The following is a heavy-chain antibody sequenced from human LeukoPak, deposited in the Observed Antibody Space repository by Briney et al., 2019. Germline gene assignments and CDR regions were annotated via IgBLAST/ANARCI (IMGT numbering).Heavy chain of an antibody. Sequence: PGGSLRLSCAASGFTFSSYWMHWVRQAPGKGLEWVAVISYDGSNKYYADSVKGRFTISRDNSKNTLYLQMNSLRAEDTAVYYCAKFSVAAAGNSAFDIWGQGTMVTVSS. V-gene: IGHV3-30*18. CDR1: GFTFSSYW. D-gene: IGHD6-13*01. J-gene: IGHJ3*02. CDR2: ISYDGSNK. CDR3: AKFSVAAAGNSAFDI.